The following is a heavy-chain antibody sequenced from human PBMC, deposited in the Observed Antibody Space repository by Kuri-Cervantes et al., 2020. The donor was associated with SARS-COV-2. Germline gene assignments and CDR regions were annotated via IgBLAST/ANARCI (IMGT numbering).Heavy chain of an antibody. CDR2: INHSGST. V-gene: IGHV4-34*01. Sequence: GSLRLSCAVYGGSFSGYYWSWIRQPPGKGLEWIGEINHSGSTNYNPSLKSRVTISVDTSKNQFSLELSSVTAADTAVYYCARGYSYGYEKASDYWGQGTLVTVSS. CDR3: ARGYSYGYEKASDY. D-gene: IGHD5-18*01. J-gene: IGHJ4*02. CDR1: GGSFSGYY.